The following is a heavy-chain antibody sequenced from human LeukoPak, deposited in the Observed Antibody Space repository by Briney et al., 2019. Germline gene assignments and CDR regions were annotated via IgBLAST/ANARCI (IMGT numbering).Heavy chain of an antibody. Sequence: SETLSLTCTVSGGSISSSSYYWGWIRQPPGKGLAWIGSIYYSGSTYYNPSLKSRVTMSVDTSKNQFSLKLSSVTAADTAVYYCARALGEAVAGTYLDYWGQGTLVTVSS. V-gene: IGHV4-39*01. D-gene: IGHD6-19*01. CDR2: IYYSGST. CDR3: ARALGEAVAGTYLDY. J-gene: IGHJ4*02. CDR1: GGSISSSSYY.